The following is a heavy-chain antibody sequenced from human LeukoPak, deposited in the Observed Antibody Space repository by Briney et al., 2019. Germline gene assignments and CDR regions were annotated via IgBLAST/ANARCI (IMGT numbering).Heavy chain of an antibody. CDR2: IRYDGSNK. Sequence: GGSLRLSCAGSGFTFGSYGMHWVRQAPGKGLEWVAFIRYDGSNKYYADSVKGRFTIPRDNAKNSLYLQMNSLRAEDTAVYYCAREAITMVRGVKVKYFDYWGQGTLVTVSS. V-gene: IGHV3-30*02. CDR1: GFTFGSYG. D-gene: IGHD3-10*01. CDR3: AREAITMVRGVKVKYFDY. J-gene: IGHJ4*02.